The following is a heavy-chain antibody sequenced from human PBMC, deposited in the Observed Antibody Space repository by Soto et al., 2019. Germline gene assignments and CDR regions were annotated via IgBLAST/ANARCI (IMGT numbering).Heavy chain of an antibody. Sequence: PGESLKISCKRSGYNFAGYWIAWVRHAPGKGLELMGIIYPSDSDTRYRPSFQGQVTISADKSISSAYLQWSSLRASDTAMYYCARGGVSTRTFDYWGQGTPVTVSS. J-gene: IGHJ4*02. CDR3: ARGGVSTRTFDY. V-gene: IGHV5-51*01. D-gene: IGHD3-3*01. CDR1: GYNFAGYW. CDR2: IYPSDSDT.